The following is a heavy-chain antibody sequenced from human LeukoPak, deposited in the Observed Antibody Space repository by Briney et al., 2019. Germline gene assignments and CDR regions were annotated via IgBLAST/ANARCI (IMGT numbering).Heavy chain of an antibody. CDR3: AREQRWLQFYYFDY. Sequence: GGSLRLSCAASGFTFSSYGMHWVRQAPGKGLEWVAVIWYDGSNKYYADSVKGRFTISRDNSKNTLYLQMNSLRAEDTAVYYCAREQRWLQFYYFDYWGQGTLVTVSS. D-gene: IGHD5-12*01. V-gene: IGHV3-33*01. J-gene: IGHJ4*02. CDR1: GFTFSSYG. CDR2: IWYDGSNK.